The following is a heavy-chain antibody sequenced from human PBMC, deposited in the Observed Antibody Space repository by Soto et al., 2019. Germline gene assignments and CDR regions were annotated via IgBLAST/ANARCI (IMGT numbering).Heavy chain of an antibody. CDR1: GGTFSSYA. CDR2: IIPIFGTA. CDR3: ARESVGGGNSVWYYYGMDV. D-gene: IGHD2-21*02. Sequence: SVKVSCKASGGTFSSYAISWVRQAPGQGLEWMGRIIPIFGTANYAQKFQGRVTITADESTSTAYMELSSLRSEDTAVYYCARESVGGGNSVWYYYGMDVWGQGTTVTVSS. J-gene: IGHJ6*02. V-gene: IGHV1-69*13.